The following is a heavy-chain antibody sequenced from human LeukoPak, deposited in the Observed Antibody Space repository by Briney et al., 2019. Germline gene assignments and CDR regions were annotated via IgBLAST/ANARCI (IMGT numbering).Heavy chain of an antibody. CDR3: ARHGDYGRYYFDY. D-gene: IGHD4-17*01. J-gene: IGHJ4*02. V-gene: IGHV3-7*01. CDR1: GFTFSSYW. Sequence: PGRSLRLSCAASGFTFSSYWMTWVRQAPGKGLEWVANIKQDGREKYSVDSVKGRFTISRDNAKNSLYLQMNSLRAEDTAVYYCARHGDYGRYYFDYWGQGTLVTVSS. CDR2: IKQDGREK.